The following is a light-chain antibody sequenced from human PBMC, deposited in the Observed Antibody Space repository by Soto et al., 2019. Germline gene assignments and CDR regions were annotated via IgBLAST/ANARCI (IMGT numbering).Light chain of an antibody. CDR1: SSDVGDYNH. Sequence: QSALTQPASVSGSPGQSITISCIASSSDVGDYNHVSWYQQHPGKAPKLMIYDVSHRPSGVSNRFSGSKSGNTASLTISGLQTEDEADYYCSSYTTSNTLFGGVTKVTVL. CDR2: DVS. CDR3: SSYTTSNTL. V-gene: IGLV2-14*03. J-gene: IGLJ2*01.